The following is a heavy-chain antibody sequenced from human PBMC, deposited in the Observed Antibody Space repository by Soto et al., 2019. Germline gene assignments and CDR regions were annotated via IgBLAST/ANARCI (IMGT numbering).Heavy chain of an antibody. CDR2: INPSGGST. D-gene: IGHD1-26*01. J-gene: IGHJ4*02. CDR3: ARGGSPIMAPEYYFDY. CDR1: GYTFTSYY. Sequence: QVQLVQSGAEVKKPGASVKVSCKASGYTFTSYYMHWVRQAPGQGLEWMGIINPSGGSTSYAQKFQGRVTMTRDTSTSTVYMELSSLRSEDTAVYYCARGGSPIMAPEYYFDYWGQGTLVTVSS. V-gene: IGHV1-46*01.